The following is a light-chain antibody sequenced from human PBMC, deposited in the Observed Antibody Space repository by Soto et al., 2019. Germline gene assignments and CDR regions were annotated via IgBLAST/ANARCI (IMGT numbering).Light chain of an antibody. CDR2: DVT. V-gene: IGLV2-11*01. CDR3: CSYAGSYTFL. Sequence: QSALTQPRSVSGSPGQSVTISCTGTSSDVGGYNYVSWFQQHPGKAPKVMIYDVTERPSGVPDRFSGSKSGNTASLTSSGLQAEDEADYYCCSYAGSYTFLFGGGTKLTVL. J-gene: IGLJ2*01. CDR1: SSDVGGYNY.